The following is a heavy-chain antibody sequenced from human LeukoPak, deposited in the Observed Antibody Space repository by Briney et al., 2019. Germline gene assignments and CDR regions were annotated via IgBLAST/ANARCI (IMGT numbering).Heavy chain of an antibody. Sequence: ASVKVSCKASGYTFTTYYMHWVRQAPGQGLEWMGWINLYSGDTTYAQKFQGRVTMTRDTSISTAYMEVSRLRSDDTAVYYCARGILVMVHATFDYWGQGTLVTVSS. CDR1: GYTFTTYY. CDR2: INLYSGDT. D-gene: IGHD2-15*01. CDR3: ARGILVMVHATFDY. J-gene: IGHJ4*02. V-gene: IGHV1-2*02.